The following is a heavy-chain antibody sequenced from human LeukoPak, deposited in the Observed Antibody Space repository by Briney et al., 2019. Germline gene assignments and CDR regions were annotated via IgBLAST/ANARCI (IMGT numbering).Heavy chain of an antibody. D-gene: IGHD6-13*01. CDR1: GDSISSYY. CDR2: IYYSGST. V-gene: IGHV4-59*08. CDR3: ARLRRDSSSWTYYFDY. J-gene: IGHJ4*02. Sequence: SETLSLTCTVSGDSISSYYWSWIRQPPGKGLEWIGYIYYSGSTNYNPSLKSRVTISVDTSKNQFSLKLSSVTAADTAVYYCARLRRDSSSWTYYFDYWGQGTLVTVSS.